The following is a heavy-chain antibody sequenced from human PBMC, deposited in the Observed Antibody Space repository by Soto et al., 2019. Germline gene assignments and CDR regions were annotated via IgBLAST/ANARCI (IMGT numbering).Heavy chain of an antibody. CDR1: GGSISSGGYY. Sequence: QVQLQESGPGLVKPSQTLSLTCTVSGGSISSGGYYWSWIRQHPGKGLEWIGYIYYSGSTYYNPSLKSRVTISVDTSKNQFSLKLSSVTAADTAVYYCARVCDGREKDAEFGGVIVITVGWFDPWGQGTLVTVSS. CDR3: ARVCDGREKDAEFGGVIVITVGWFDP. J-gene: IGHJ5*02. D-gene: IGHD3-16*02. CDR2: IYYSGST. V-gene: IGHV4-31*03.